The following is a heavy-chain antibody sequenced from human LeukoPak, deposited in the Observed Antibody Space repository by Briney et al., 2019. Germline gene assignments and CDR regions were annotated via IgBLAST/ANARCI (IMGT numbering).Heavy chain of an antibody. CDR3: VRLRRNSDTSGFYYYYDF. D-gene: IGHD3-22*01. Sequence: PGGSLRLSCAASGYTFSSYSINWVRRAPGKGLKWVSSISVRSNYIYYADSVRGRFRISRDDARDSLYLQMNSLRAEDTAVYYCVRLRRNSDTSGFYYYYDFWGQGTLVTVSS. CDR2: ISVRSNYI. V-gene: IGHV3-21*01. CDR1: GYTFSSYS. J-gene: IGHJ4*02.